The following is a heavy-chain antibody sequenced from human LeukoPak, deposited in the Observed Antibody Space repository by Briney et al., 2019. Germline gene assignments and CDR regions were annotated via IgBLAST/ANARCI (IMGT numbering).Heavy chain of an antibody. CDR1: GFTFSWYW. CDR2: IKQDGSEK. V-gene: IGHV3-7*03. CDR3: ARDRTAAAGTPRDFDY. J-gene: IGHJ4*02. Sequence: GGSLRLSCAASGFTFSWYWMTWVRQAPGRGLEWVADIKQDGSEKYYVDSVKGRFTISRDNAKNSLYLQMNSLRADDTAVYYCARDRTAAAGTPRDFDYWGQGTLVTVSS. D-gene: IGHD6-13*01.